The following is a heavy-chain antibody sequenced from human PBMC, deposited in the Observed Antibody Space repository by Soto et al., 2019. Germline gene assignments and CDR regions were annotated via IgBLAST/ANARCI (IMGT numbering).Heavy chain of an antibody. D-gene: IGHD4-17*01. CDR3: ARISKGVRFDSPMDV. J-gene: IGHJ6*02. V-gene: IGHV2-70*01. CDR2: IDWDDDK. Sequence: SGPTLVNPTQTLTLTCTFSGFSLSTSGMCVSWIRQPPGKALEWLALIDWDDDKYYSTSLKTRLTISKDTSKNQVVLTMTNMDPVDTATYYCARISKGVRFDSPMDVWGQGTTVTVSS. CDR1: GFSLSTSGMC.